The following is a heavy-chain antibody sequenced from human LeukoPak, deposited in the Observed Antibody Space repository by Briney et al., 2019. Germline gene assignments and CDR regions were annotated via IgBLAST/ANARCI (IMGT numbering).Heavy chain of an antibody. D-gene: IGHD5-12*01. CDR2: IIPIFGTA. V-gene: IGHV1-69*13. Sequence: SVKVSCKASGGTFSSYAISWVRQAPGQGLEWMGGIIPIFGTANYAQKFQGRVTITADESTSPAYMELSSLRSEDTAVYYCARADIVATGGLGYYYYYMDVWGKGTTVTVSS. CDR1: GGTFSSYA. CDR3: ARADIVATGGLGYYYYYMDV. J-gene: IGHJ6*03.